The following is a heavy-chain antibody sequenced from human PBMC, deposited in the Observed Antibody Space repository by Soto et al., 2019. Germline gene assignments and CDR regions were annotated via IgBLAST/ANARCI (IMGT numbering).Heavy chain of an antibody. V-gene: IGHV3-48*03. J-gene: IGHJ3*02. CDR2: ISSSGSTI. D-gene: IGHD3-16*01. CDR3: ARDSVLGTDI. Sequence: VGSLRLSCAASGFTFSSYEMNWVRQAPGKGLEWVSYISSSGSTIYYADSVEGRFTISRDNAKNSLYLQMNSLRAEDTAVYYCARDSVLGTDIWGQGTMVTVS. CDR1: GFTFSSYE.